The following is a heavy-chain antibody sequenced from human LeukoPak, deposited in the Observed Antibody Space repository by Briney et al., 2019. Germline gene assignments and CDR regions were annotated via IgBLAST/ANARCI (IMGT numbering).Heavy chain of an antibody. J-gene: IGHJ4*02. Sequence: GGSLRLSCAASGFTFDDYTMHWVRQAPGKGLEWVSAISGSGGSTYYADSVKGRFTISRDNSKNTLYLQMNSLRAEDTAMYYCVRDGAHWDLDYWGQGTLVTVSS. CDR3: VRDGAHWDLDY. CDR2: ISGSGGST. CDR1: GFTFDDYT. V-gene: IGHV3-23*01. D-gene: IGHD7-27*01.